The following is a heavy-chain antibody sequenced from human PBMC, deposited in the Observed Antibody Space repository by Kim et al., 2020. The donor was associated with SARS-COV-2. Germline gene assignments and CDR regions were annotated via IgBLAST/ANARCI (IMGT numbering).Heavy chain of an antibody. CDR2: IYSGGSST. Sequence: GGSLRLSCAASGFTFSSYAMSWVRQAPGKGLEWVSVIYSGGSSTYYADSVKGRFTISRDNSKNTLYLQMNSLRAEDTAVYYCAKDGSGSYYKGPYDYGGQGTLVTVSS. V-gene: IGHV3-23*03. CDR1: GFTFSSYA. D-gene: IGHD3-10*01. J-gene: IGHJ4*02. CDR3: AKDGSGSYYKGPYDY.